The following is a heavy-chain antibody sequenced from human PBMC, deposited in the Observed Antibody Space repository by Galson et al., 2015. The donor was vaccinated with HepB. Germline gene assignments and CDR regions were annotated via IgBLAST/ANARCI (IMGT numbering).Heavy chain of an antibody. CDR1: GDSVSSNSAA. D-gene: IGHD6-13*01. CDR3: ARDLYSKAHYYYYGMDV. Sequence: CAISGDSVSSNSAAWNWIRQSPSRGLKWLGRTYYRSKWYNDYAVSVKSRITINPDTSKNQFSLQLNSVTPENTAVYYCARDLYSKAHYYYYGMDVWGQGTTVTVSS. V-gene: IGHV6-1*01. CDR2: TYYRSKWYN. J-gene: IGHJ6*02.